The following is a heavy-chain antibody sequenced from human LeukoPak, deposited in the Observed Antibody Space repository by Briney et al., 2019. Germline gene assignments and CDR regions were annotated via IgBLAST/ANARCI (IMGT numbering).Heavy chain of an antibody. D-gene: IGHD3-9*01. CDR1: GGTFSSYA. CDR2: IIPILGIA. V-gene: IGHV1-69*04. CDR3: ARDQAELRYFDWLLHPFYYGMDV. J-gene: IGHJ6*02. Sequence: WASVKVSCKASGGTFSSYAISGVRQAPGQGREWMGRIIPILGIANYAQKFQGRVTITADKSTSTAYMELSSLRSEDTAVYYCARDQAELRYFDWLLHPFYYGMDVWGQGTTVTVSS.